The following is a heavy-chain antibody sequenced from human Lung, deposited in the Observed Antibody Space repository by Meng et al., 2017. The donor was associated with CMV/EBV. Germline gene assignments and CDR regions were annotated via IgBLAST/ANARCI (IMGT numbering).Heavy chain of an antibody. CDR3: ARDIRGSDYYYGMDV. CDR2: ISSTSAYI. D-gene: IGHD3-10*01. Sequence: SXAAFEFTFSSYRMNWVRQAPGKGLEWVSFISSTSAYIDYADSVKGRFTISRDNARNSLFLQMNGLRAEDTAVYYCARDIRGSDYYYGMDVWGQGXTVTVSS. V-gene: IGHV3-21*01. CDR1: EFTFSSYR. J-gene: IGHJ6*02.